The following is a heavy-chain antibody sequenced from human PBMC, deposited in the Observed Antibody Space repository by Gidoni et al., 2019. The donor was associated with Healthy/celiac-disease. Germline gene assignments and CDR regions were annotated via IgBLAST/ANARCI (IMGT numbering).Heavy chain of an antibody. CDR1: GGSFSGYY. D-gene: IGHD3-9*01. CDR2: INHSGST. V-gene: IGHV4-34*01. J-gene: IGHJ4*02. CDR3: ARGSTITIADY. Sequence: QVQLQQWGAGLLKPSETLSLTCAVYGGSFSGYYWSWIRQPPGKGLEWIGEINHSGSTNYNPSLKSRVTISVDTSKNQFSLKLSSVTAADTAVYYCARGSTITIADYWGQGTLVTVSS.